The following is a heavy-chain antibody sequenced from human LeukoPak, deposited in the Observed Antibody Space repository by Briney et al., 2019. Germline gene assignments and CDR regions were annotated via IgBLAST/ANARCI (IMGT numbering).Heavy chain of an antibody. CDR3: ARDRVRGNSNPYFDY. J-gene: IGHJ4*02. D-gene: IGHD4-11*01. V-gene: IGHV4-61*01. CDR2: IYYSGTT. Sequence: SETLSLTCNVSGASVSSGSYYWSWIRQPPGKGLEWIGYIYYSGTTNYNPSLKSRVTISVDTSKNQFSLKLSSVTAADTAVYYCARDRVRGNSNPYFDYWGQGTLVTVSS. CDR1: GASVSSGSYY.